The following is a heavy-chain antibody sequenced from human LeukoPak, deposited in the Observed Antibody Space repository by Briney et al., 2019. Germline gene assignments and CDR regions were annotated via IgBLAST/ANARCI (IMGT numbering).Heavy chain of an antibody. CDR2: ISCSGCYT. D-gene: IGHD2-15*01. J-gene: IGHJ3*01. V-gene: IGHV3-23*01. CDR3: GQGLVVHIDL. CDR1: GFTFSIYS. Sequence: GGSLRLSCAASGFTFSIYSMSWVRQAPGTGLEWVSAISCSGCYTYYADSVKGRFTIPRDNPKNTLYLQMNSLRAEDTAVYVSGQGLVVHIDLWGQGHMVTVSS.